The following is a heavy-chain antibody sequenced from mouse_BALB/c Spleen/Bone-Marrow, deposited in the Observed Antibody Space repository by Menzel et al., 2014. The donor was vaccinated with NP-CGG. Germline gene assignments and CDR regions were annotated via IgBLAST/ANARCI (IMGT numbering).Heavy chain of an antibody. CDR3: TIVAY. J-gene: IGHJ3*01. V-gene: IGHV1-15*01. Sequence: QVQLKESGAELVRPGTSVTLSCKASGYTFTDYKMHWVKQTPVHGLEWIGLIDPETGGTAYNQRFEGKAIMTADKSSSTAYMDLRSLTSEDSAVYYCTIVAYWGQGTLVTVSA. CDR1: GYTFTDYK. CDR2: IDPETGGT.